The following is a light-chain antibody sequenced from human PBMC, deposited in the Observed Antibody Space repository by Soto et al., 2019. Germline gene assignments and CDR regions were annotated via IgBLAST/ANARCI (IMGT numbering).Light chain of an antibody. Sequence: IVMPQSPATLSVSPGERATLSCRASQSVSSNLAWYQQKPGQAPRPLIYGASTRATGIPARFSGSGSGTEFTLTISSLQSEDFAVYYCQQYNNWWTFGQGTKVDIK. CDR1: QSVSSN. CDR3: QQYNNWWT. V-gene: IGKV3-15*01. J-gene: IGKJ1*01. CDR2: GAS.